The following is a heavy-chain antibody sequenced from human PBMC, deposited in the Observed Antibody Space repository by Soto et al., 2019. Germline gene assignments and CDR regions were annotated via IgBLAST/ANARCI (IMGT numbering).Heavy chain of an antibody. CDR2: ISAYNGNT. V-gene: IGHV1-18*04. CDR3: ARVDSSGWYYCDY. Sequence: ASVKVSGKASGYTFTIYGISCVLQSPGQGLDWMGCISAYNGNTNYAQKLQGRVTMTTDTSTSTAYMELRSLRSDDTAVYYCARVDSSGWYYCDYWGQGTLVTVSS. J-gene: IGHJ4*02. CDR1: GYTFTIYG. D-gene: IGHD6-19*01.